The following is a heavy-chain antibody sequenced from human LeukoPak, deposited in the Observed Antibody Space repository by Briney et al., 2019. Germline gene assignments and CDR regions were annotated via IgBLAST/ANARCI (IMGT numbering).Heavy chain of an antibody. CDR2: IIPIFGTA. CDR3: ARAVNYGSGSWPSGWFDP. D-gene: IGHD3-10*01. Sequence: SVKVSCKASGGTFSSYAISWVRQAPGQGLEWMGGIIPIFGTANYAQKFQGRVTITADKSTSTAYMELSSLRSEDTAVYYCARAVNYGSGSWPSGWFDPWGQGTLVTVSS. V-gene: IGHV1-69*06. CDR1: GGTFSSYA. J-gene: IGHJ5*02.